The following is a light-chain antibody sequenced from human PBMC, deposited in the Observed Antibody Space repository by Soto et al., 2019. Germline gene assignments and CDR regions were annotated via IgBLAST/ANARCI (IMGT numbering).Light chain of an antibody. J-gene: IGLJ2*01. CDR1: SSDVGAYKY. CDR3: RSFADRNKVV. CDR2: EVS. Sequence: QSVLTQPPSASGSPGQSVTISCTGTSSDVGAYKYVSWYQQHPGKAPKLMIYEVSKRPSGVPDRFSGYKSGNTASLTVSGLQDEDEADYYCRSFADRNKVVLGGGTNLTVL. V-gene: IGLV2-8*01.